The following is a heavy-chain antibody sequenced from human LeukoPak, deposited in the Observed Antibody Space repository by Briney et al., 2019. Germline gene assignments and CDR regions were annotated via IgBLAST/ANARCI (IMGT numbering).Heavy chain of an antibody. J-gene: IGHJ4*02. CDR3: AKDRSGEPVGATTAY. Sequence: GGSLRLSCAASGFTFSSYAMSWVRQAPGKGLEWVSAISGSGGSTYYADSVKGRFTISRDNSKNTLYLQMNSLRAEDTAVYYCAKDRSGEPVGATTAYWGQGTLVTVSS. CDR2: ISGSGGST. D-gene: IGHD1-26*01. CDR1: GFTFSSYA. V-gene: IGHV3-23*01.